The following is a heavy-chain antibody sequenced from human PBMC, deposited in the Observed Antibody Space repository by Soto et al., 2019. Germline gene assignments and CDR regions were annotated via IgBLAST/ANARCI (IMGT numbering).Heavy chain of an antibody. CDR1: GGSISSYY. V-gene: IGHV4-59*12. D-gene: IGHD3-9*01. Sequence: SETLSLTCTVSGGSISSYYWSWIRQPPGKGLEWIGYIYYSGSTNYNPSLKSRFTISRDNAKNSLYLQMNSLRAEDTAVYYCARDFADIWGFDPWGQGTLVTVSS. CDR2: IYYSGST. CDR3: ARDFADIWGFDP. J-gene: IGHJ5*02.